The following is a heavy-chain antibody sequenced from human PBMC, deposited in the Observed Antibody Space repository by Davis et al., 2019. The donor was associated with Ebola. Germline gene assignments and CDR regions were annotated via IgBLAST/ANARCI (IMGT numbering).Heavy chain of an antibody. Sequence: AASVKVSCKASGYTFTSYYMHWVRQAPRQGLEWMGIINPSGGSTSYAQKFQGRVTMTRDTSTSTVYMELSSLRSEDTAGYYCAGLGGGGATDFDSWGQGTLVTVSS. CDR1: GYTFTSYY. CDR2: INPSGGST. D-gene: IGHD1-26*01. J-gene: IGHJ4*02. V-gene: IGHV1-46*01. CDR3: AGLGGGGATDFDS.